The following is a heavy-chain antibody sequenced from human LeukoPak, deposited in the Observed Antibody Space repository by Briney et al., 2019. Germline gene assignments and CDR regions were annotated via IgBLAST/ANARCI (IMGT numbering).Heavy chain of an antibody. CDR2: ISYDGSAK. V-gene: IGHV3-30*04. J-gene: IGHJ4*02. D-gene: IGHD5-24*01. CDR1: GFTFSTNA. CDR3: ARSPLDGYNYLDY. Sequence: GGSLRLSCAASGFTFSTNAMHWVRQAPGKGLEWVAVISYDGSAKYYADSMKGRFTISRDNPKNTLYLQMNSPRPEDTAVYYCARSPLDGYNYLDYWGQGTLVTVSS.